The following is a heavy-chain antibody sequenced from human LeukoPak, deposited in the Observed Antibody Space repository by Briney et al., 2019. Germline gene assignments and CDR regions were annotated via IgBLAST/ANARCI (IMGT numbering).Heavy chain of an antibody. V-gene: IGHV3-9*01. CDR1: GFTFDDYA. J-gene: IGHJ3*02. CDR2: ISWNSGSI. D-gene: IGHD3-22*01. CDR3: AKVYDSSGYYVADAFDI. Sequence: GRSLRLSCAASGFTFDDYAMHWVRQAPGKGLEWVSGISWNSGSIGYADSVKGRFTISRDNAKNSLYLQMNSLRAEDTALYYCAKVYDSSGYYVADAFDIWGQGTMGPVSS.